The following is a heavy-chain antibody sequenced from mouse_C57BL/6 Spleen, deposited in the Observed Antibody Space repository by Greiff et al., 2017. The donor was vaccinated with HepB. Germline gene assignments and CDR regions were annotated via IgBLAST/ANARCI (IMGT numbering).Heavy chain of an antibody. D-gene: IGHD1-1*01. V-gene: IGHV1-20*01. J-gene: IGHJ4*01. CDR3: ASTTVVANYAMDY. CDR2: INPYNGDT. CDR1: GYSFTGYF. Sequence: EVQVVESGPELVKPGDSVKISCKASGYSFTGYFMNWVMQSHGKSLEWIGRINPYNGDTFYNQKFKGKATLTVDKSSSTAHMELRSLTSEDSAVYYCASTTVVANYAMDYWGQGTSVTVSS.